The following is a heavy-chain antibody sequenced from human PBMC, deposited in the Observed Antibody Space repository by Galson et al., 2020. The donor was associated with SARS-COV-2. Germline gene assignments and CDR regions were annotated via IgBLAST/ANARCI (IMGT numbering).Heavy chain of an antibody. J-gene: IGHJ6*02. Sequence: SQTLSLTCSVPDGPMSSYYWSWIRPPPRKGLEWIGYISYSGSANYNPSLRSRATISVDLSKNQFSLKVTSVTAADTAVYYCARDPAPLYGDNYYYGMDVWGRGTPVTVSS. V-gene: IGHV4-59*01. CDR1: DGPMSSYY. D-gene: IGHD4-17*01. CDR2: ISYSGSA. CDR3: ARDPAPLYGDNYYYGMDV.